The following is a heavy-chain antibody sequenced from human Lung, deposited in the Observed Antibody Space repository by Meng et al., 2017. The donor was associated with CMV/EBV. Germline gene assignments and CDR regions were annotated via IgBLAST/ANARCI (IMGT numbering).Heavy chain of an antibody. CDR3: ATWNYNWSNY. D-gene: IGHD1-1*01. V-gene: IGHV1-2*02. J-gene: IGHJ4*02. Sequence: QESREQAGSGVEYPWASVKVSCNASGSPFNDCCVHWVRKDPVKWLGVVGWINSNTWDTNYAQKFQVRVTVTRDTSINTVYLALTTLRSDDTAIYYCATWNYNWSNYWGQGTLVTVSS. CDR2: INSNTWDT. CDR1: GSPFNDCC.